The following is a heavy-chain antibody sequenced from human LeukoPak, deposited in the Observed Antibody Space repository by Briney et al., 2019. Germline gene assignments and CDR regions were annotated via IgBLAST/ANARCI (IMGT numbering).Heavy chain of an antibody. J-gene: IGHJ4*02. CDR3: ARGRMAGTYVFDY. CDR1: GGTFSSYA. CDR2: IIPIFGTA. D-gene: IGHD6-19*01. V-gene: IGHV1-69*13. Sequence: GASVKVSCKASGGTFSSYAISWVRQAPGQGLEWMGGIIPIFGTANYAQKFQGRVTITGDESTSTAYMELSSLRSEATAVYYCARGRMAGTYVFDYWGQGTLVTVSS.